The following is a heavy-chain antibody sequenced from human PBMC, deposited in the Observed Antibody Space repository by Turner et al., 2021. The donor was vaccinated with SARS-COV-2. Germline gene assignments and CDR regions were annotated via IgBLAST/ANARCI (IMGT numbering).Heavy chain of an antibody. CDR2: ISGSGGST. Sequence: EVQLLESGGGLVQPGGSLRPSCAASGFTFSSYAMSWVRQAPGKVQEWVSVISGSGGSTYYADSVKGRFTISRDNSKNTLYLQMISLRAEDTAVYYCAKVSNTYSSGWFVWGQGTLVTVSS. CDR3: AKVSNTYSSGWFV. CDR1: GFTFSSYA. V-gene: IGHV3-23*01. J-gene: IGHJ4*02. D-gene: IGHD6-19*01.